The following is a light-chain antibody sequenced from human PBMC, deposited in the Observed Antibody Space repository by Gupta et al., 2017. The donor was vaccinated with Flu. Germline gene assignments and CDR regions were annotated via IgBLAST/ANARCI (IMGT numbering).Light chain of an antibody. CDR1: QSVSSN. J-gene: IGKJ2*03. CDR2: GAS. Sequence: ILMTQPPATLSVSPGERATLSCRASQSVSSNLAWYQQKPGQAPRLLIYGASTRATGIPARFSGSGSGTEFTLTISSLQSEDFEVYYCQQYNNWPPNSFGQGTKLEIK. CDR3: QQYNNWPPNS. V-gene: IGKV3-15*01.